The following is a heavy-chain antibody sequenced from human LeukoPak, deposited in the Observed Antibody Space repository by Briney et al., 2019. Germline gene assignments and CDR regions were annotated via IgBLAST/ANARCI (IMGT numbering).Heavy chain of an antibody. CDR2: IYPADSDI. V-gene: IGHV5-51*01. D-gene: IGHD6-13*01. J-gene: IGHJ4*02. Sequence: GESLKISCKGSGYSINNYWIGWVRQMPGKGLEWMGIIYPADSDIRYSPSFQGQVTISADKSISTAYLQWSSLKASDTAMYYCARLTAGTANYWGQGTLVTVSS. CDR3: ARLTAGTANY. CDR1: GYSINNYW.